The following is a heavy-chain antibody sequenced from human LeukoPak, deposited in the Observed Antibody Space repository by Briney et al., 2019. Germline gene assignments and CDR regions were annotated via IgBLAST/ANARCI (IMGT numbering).Heavy chain of an antibody. CDR2: INPNSGGT. CDR3: ARGFRVIWNYYYYYMDV. CDR1: GYMFTDFY. V-gene: IGHV1-2*02. J-gene: IGHJ6*03. D-gene: IGHD3-10*01. Sequence: GASVKVSCKASGYMFTDFYLHWVRQASGQGLEWMGWINPNSGGTNYAQKFQGRVTMTRDTSISTAYMELSRLRSDDTAVYYCARGFRVIWNYYYYYMDVWGKETTVTVSS.